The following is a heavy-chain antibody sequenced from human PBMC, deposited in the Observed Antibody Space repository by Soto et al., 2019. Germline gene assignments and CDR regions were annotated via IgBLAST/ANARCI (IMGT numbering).Heavy chain of an antibody. Sequence: QVHLVQSGAEVQKPGASVRISCQASGYGFTTSAIHWVRQAPGQRLEWMGWINPATGDTKYSQNVRGRVTFALDTSATTAYMDLGSLSSHGTAVYYCARAAGRSKLLPYYFDPWGQGTLVTVSS. J-gene: IGHJ5*02. CDR2: INPATGDT. D-gene: IGHD3-10*01. CDR1: GYGFTTSA. CDR3: ARAAGRSKLLPYYFDP. V-gene: IGHV1-3*01.